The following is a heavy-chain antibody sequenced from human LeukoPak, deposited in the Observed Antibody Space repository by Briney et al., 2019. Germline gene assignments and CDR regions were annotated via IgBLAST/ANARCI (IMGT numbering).Heavy chain of an antibody. CDR3: ARGGPYGPNWFDP. CDR1: GGSISSGGYS. D-gene: IGHD4-17*01. CDR2: IYHSGST. Sequence: SETLSLTCAVSGGSISSGGYSWSWIRQPPGKGLEWIGYIYHSGSTYYNPPLKSRVTISVDRSRNQFSLKLSSVTAADTAVYYCARGGPYGPNWFDPWGQGTLVTVSS. J-gene: IGHJ5*02. V-gene: IGHV4-30-2*01.